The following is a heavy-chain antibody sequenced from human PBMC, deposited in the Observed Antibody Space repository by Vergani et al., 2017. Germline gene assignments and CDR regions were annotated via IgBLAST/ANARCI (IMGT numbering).Heavy chain of an antibody. D-gene: IGHD3-16*01. J-gene: IGHJ3*02. CDR3: ARDTFHFDSENYDDVFDS. Sequence: QVQLQESGPGLLKPSQTLSLTCTVSGASVSRGTYYWTWIRQPAGKKLEWIVRMYTSGHTIYNPSLESRVTMSVDTSKNQFSLQLSSVTTADTAMYYCARDTFHFDSENYDDVFDSWGQGTMVIVSS. V-gene: IGHV4-61*02. CDR2: MYTSGHT. CDR1: GASVSRGTYY.